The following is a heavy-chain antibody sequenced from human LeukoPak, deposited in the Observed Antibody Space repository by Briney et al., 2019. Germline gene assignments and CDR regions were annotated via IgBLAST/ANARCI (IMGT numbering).Heavy chain of an antibody. CDR3: ARSGEGGEGLFDY. Sequence: GGSLRLSCAASGFTFSGYSLNWVRQAPGKGLEWVSSVSSSSTYIYYEDSVKGRFTISRDNAKNSLHLQMNSLRAEDTAIYYCARSGEGGEGLFDYWGQGTLVTVSS. CDR2: VSSSSTYI. D-gene: IGHD2-21*01. V-gene: IGHV3-21*01. J-gene: IGHJ4*02. CDR1: GFTFSGYS.